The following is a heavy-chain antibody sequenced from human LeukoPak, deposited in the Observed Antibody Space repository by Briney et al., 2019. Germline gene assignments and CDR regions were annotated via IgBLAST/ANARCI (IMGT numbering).Heavy chain of an antibody. CDR1: GYSISSGYY. D-gene: IGHD2-2*02. V-gene: IGHV4-38-2*01. CDR2: IYHSGST. Sequence: SETLSLTCAVSGYSISSGYYWGWIRQPPGKGLEWIGSIYHSGSTYYNPSLKSRVTISVDTSKNQFSLKLSSVTAADTAVYYCARGRPPLRGYCSSTSCYNAIWFDPWGQGTLVTVSS. J-gene: IGHJ5*02. CDR3: ARGRPPLRGYCSSTSCYNAIWFDP.